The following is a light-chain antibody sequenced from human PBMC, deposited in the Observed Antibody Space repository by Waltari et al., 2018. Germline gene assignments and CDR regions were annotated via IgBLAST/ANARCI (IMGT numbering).Light chain of an antibody. Sequence: DIQMTQSPSSLSASVGDRVTITCRASQNINNYLNWYHQTPGKAPKRLIYATSNLQSGVPSKFTGIGAGTDVNITISSQQPQGFATYYCQQSYAIPRTFGGGTKVEL. CDR3: QQSYAIPRT. V-gene: IGKV1-39*01. CDR1: QNINNY. J-gene: IGKJ4*01. CDR2: ATS.